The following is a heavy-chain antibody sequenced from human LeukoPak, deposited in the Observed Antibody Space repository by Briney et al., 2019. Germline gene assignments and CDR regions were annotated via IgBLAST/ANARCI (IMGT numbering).Heavy chain of an antibody. J-gene: IGHJ4*02. V-gene: IGHV4-4*07. CDR1: GGPFNSYY. CDR2: IYNTGDT. Sequence: PSETLSLTCTVSGGPFNSYYWSWIRQPAGKKLEWIGRIYNTGDTKYNPSLKSRVTMSVDTSKNQFSLKLNSVTAADTAMYYCARFAYGDYFLDYWGQGTLVTVSS. CDR3: ARFAYGDYFLDY. D-gene: IGHD4-17*01.